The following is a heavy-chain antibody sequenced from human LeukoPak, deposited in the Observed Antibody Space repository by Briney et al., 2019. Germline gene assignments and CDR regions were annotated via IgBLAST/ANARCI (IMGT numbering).Heavy chain of an antibody. CDR1: GGTFSSYA. CDR2: VIPIFGTA. J-gene: IGHJ4*02. V-gene: IGHV1-69*06. CDR3: AHPYSSSWYYFDY. Sequence: SVKVSCKASGGTFSSYAISWVRQAPGQGLEWMGGVIPIFGTANYAQKFQGRVTITADKSTSTAYMELSSLRSEDTAVYYCAHPYSSSWYYFDYWGQGTLVTVSS. D-gene: IGHD6-13*01.